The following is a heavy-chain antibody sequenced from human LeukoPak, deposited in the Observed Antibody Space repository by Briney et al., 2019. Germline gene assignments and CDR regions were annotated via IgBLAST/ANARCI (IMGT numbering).Heavy chain of an antibody. CDR3: AKVHYTASFPGSFPGRNYFDS. Sequence: GGSLRLSCTVSGFAFSGYAMSWVRQAPGKGPEWVSSIGARGDVTYSADSVKGRFTISRDNSKRTLFLQMNSLRAEDTAVYYCAKVHYTASFPGSFPGRNYFDSWARDRWSPSPQ. CDR2: IGARGDVT. J-gene: IGHJ4*02. V-gene: IGHV3-23*01. CDR1: GFAFSGYA. D-gene: IGHD1-26*01.